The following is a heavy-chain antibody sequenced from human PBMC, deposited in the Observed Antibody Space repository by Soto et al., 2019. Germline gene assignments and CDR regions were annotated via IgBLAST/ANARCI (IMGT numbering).Heavy chain of an antibody. V-gene: IGHV1-2*02. CDR1: GYTFTGYY. D-gene: IGHD7-27*01. CDR3: ARSSGDTTPLYYYYGMDV. J-gene: IGHJ6*02. CDR2: INPNSGGT. Sequence: ASVKVSCKASGYTFTGYYMHWVRQAPGQGLEWMGWINPNSGGTNYAQKFQGRVTMTRDTSISTAYMELSRLRSDDTAVYYCARSSGDTTPLYYYYGMDVWGQGTTVTVSS.